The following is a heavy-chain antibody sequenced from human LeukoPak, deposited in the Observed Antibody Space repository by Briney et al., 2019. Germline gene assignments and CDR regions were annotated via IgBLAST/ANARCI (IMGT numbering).Heavy chain of an antibody. D-gene: IGHD2-15*01. J-gene: IGHJ2*01. CDR1: GFTVNSNH. CDR2: IYSGGTT. Sequence: GGSLRLSCAASGFTVNSNHMSWVRQAPGKGLEWVSVIYSGGTTYYADSMKGRFIISRDISKNTLFLQMDSLRAEDTAVYYCARGPGGCSGGSCTLAPWVSVPYNWYFDLWGRGTLVTVSS. CDR3: ARGPGGCSGGSCTLAPWVSVPYNWYFDL. V-gene: IGHV3-66*01.